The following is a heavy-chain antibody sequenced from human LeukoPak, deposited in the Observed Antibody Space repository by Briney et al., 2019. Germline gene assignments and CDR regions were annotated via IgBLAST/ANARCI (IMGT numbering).Heavy chain of an antibody. D-gene: IGHD3-16*02. CDR3: ARDIDTSGHYYFDY. Sequence: PGRSLRLSCAASGFTFSNYGMHWVRPAPGKGLEWVAVIWYDGRDKYYADSVRGRFTISRDNSKNTVYLQMNSLRAEDTALYSCARDIDTSGHYYFDYWGQGTLVTVSS. CDR2: IWYDGRDK. V-gene: IGHV3-33*01. CDR1: GFTFSNYG. J-gene: IGHJ4*02.